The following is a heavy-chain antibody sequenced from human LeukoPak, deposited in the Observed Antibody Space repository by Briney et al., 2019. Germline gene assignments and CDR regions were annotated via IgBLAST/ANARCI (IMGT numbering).Heavy chain of an antibody. CDR2: ISSSGSSI. D-gene: IGHD6-19*01. CDR1: GFSISSYE. Sequence: PGGSLRLSCAASGFSISSYEMNWVRQAPGKGLEWVSYISSSGSSIYYADSVKGRFTISRDNAKNSLYLQMSSLRAEDTAVYYCATFTSGWYRYDYWGQGTLVTVSS. J-gene: IGHJ4*02. V-gene: IGHV3-48*03. CDR3: ATFTSGWYRYDY.